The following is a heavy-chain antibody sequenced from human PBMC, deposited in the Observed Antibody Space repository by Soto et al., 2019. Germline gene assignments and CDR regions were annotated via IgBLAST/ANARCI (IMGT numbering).Heavy chain of an antibody. Sequence: QLQLQESGPGLVKPSETLSLTCTVSGGSISSSGYYWGWIRQSPGKGLEWIGRIYYSGSIYHNPSLKSRITIFVDTSKDQFSLNLSSVTAADTAVYYCARISGVLLRHLDWSFLPYYGMDVWGQGTTVTVSS. CDR2: IYYSGSI. D-gene: IGHD3-9*01. V-gene: IGHV4-39*01. CDR1: GGSISSSGYY. CDR3: ARISGVLLRHLDWSFLPYYGMDV. J-gene: IGHJ6*02.